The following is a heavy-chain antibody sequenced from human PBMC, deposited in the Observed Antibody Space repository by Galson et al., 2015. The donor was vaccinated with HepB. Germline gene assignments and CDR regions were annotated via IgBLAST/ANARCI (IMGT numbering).Heavy chain of an antibody. D-gene: IGHD2-8*01. V-gene: IGHV1-18*04. CDR2: ISAYNGNT. Sequence: SVKVSCKASGYTFTSYGISWVRQAPGQGLEWMGWISAYNGNTNYAQKLQGRVTMTTDTSTSTAYMELRSLRSDDTAVYYCARSGYCTNGVCYTGAFDYWGQGTLVTVSS. J-gene: IGHJ4*02. CDR1: GYTFTSYG. CDR3: ARSGYCTNGVCYTGAFDY.